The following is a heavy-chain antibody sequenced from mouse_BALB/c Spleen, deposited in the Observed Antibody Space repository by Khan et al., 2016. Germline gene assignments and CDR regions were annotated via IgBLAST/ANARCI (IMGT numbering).Heavy chain of an antibody. CDR2: INTYTGEP. V-gene: IGHV9-3-1*01. Sequence: QIQLVQSGPALPPPGSPFLLSFPSSFSPFTNYGMNWVKQAPGKGLKWMGWINTYTGEPTYADDFKGRFAFSLETSASTAYLQINNLKNEDTATXFCARPDYGSSRGFAYWGQGTLVTVSA. CDR3: ARPDYGSSRGFAY. CDR1: FSPFTNYG. J-gene: IGHJ3*01. D-gene: IGHD1-1*01.